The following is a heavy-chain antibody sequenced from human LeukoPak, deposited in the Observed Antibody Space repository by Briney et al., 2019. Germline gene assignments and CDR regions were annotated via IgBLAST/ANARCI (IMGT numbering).Heavy chain of an antibody. CDR3: AKEERGYYYDSSGPNWFDP. J-gene: IGHJ5*02. V-gene: IGHV3-30*18. Sequence: PGGSLRLSCAASGFTFSSYVMHWVRQAPGKGLEWVAFLSYDGSNKYYADSVKGRFTISRDNSKNTLYLQMNSLRAEDTAVYYCAKEERGYYYDSSGPNWFDPWGQGTLVTVSS. CDR1: GFTFSSYV. CDR2: LSYDGSNK. D-gene: IGHD3-22*01.